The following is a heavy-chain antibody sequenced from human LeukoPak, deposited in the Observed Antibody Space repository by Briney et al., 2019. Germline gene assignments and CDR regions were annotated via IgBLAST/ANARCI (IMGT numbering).Heavy chain of an antibody. D-gene: IGHD3-10*01. V-gene: IGHV4-34*01. CDR1: GGSFSGYY. J-gene: IGHJ4*02. Sequence: KSSETLSLTCAVYGGSFSGYYWSWIRQPPGKGLEWIGEINHSGSTNYNPSLKSRVTISVDTSKNQFSLKLSSVTAADTAVYYCARDGYYFDYWGQGTLVTVSS. CDR2: INHSGST. CDR3: ARDGYYFDY.